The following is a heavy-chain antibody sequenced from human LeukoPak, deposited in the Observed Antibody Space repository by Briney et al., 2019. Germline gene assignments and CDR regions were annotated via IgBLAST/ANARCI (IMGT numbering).Heavy chain of an antibody. J-gene: IGHJ3*02. Sequence: GGSLRLSCTASGFTFSRYDMSWVRQAPGKGLEWVSGISDSAGTTYYADSVKGRFSISRDNSKNTLNLQMNSLRAEDTAVYYCAKSYYYGSGDYSLTAFDIWGHGTMVTVSS. V-gene: IGHV3-23*01. CDR2: ISDSAGTT. CDR3: AKSYYYGSGDYSLTAFDI. CDR1: GFTFSRYD. D-gene: IGHD3-10*01.